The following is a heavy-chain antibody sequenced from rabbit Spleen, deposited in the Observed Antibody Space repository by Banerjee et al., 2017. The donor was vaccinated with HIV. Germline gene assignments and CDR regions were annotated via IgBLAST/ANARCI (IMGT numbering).Heavy chain of an antibody. CDR1: GFDFSSYF. CDR2: IDPIFGST. J-gene: IGHJ6*01. D-gene: IGHD4-1*01. V-gene: IGHV1S7*01. CDR3: ARDLDGVIGWNFGW. Sequence: QLKETGGGLVQPGGSLTLSCQASGFDFSSYFMSWVRQAPGKGLEWMGLIDPIFGSTYYASWVNGRFTISSHNAQNTLYLQLNSLTVADTATYFCARDLDGVIGWNFGWWGPGTLVTV.